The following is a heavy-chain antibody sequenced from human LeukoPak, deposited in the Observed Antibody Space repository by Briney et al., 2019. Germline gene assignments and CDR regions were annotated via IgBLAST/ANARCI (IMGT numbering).Heavy chain of an antibody. D-gene: IGHD3-10*01. CDR3: AKERTMVREVLDV. V-gene: IGHV3-9*01. Sequence: SLRLSCAAAAFTFDDYAMHWVRHAAGKGLEWVAGISWNSGSIGYADSVKGRFNICRENAKTCLYLQMNSLRAEDTALYYCAKERTMVREVLDVWGQGTTVTVSS. CDR1: AFTFDDYA. CDR2: ISWNSGSI. J-gene: IGHJ6*02.